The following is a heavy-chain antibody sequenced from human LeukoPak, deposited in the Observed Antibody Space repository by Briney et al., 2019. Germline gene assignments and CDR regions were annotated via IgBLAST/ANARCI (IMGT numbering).Heavy chain of an antibody. J-gene: IGHJ5*02. CDR2: LSIKGGRP. CDR1: GFPFSSYA. V-gene: IGHV3-64D*06. D-gene: IGHD4-17*01. CDR3: VKDRYGDYGSPHGLIPLNWFDP. Sequence: GAALRLSCSSSGFPFSSYALHWVRQAPGKGLEYVSALSIKGGRPYYADSVKGRFTISRDNAKNTLYLQMSSLRAEGTAVYYCVKDRYGDYGSPHGLIPLNWFDPWGQGTLVTVSS.